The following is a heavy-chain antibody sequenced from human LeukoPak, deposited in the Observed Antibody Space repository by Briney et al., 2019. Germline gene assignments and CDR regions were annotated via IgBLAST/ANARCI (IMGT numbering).Heavy chain of an antibody. D-gene: IGHD5-18*01. CDR3: ARVPDTAMGALDY. V-gene: IGHV4-31*03. CDR2: IYYSGST. CDR1: GGSISSGGYY. Sequence: SETLSLTCTVSGGSISSGGYYWSWIRQHPGKGLEWIGYIYYSGSTYYNPSLKSRVTISVDTSKNQFSLKLSSVTAADTAVYYCARVPDTAMGALDYWGQGTLVTVSS. J-gene: IGHJ4*02.